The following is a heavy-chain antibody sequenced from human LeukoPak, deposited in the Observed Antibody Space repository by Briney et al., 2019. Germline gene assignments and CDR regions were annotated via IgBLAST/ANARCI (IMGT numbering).Heavy chain of an antibody. CDR2: IRYDGSKI. CDR1: GFVFSSYG. D-gene: IGHD3-10*01. J-gene: IGHJ6*04. Sequence: GGSLRLSCAASGFVFSSYGMHWVRQAPGRGLEWVAFIRYDGSKIYHGDSVKGRFTISRDESKNTVYLHMNNVRADDTAKYYCARGGANTFNSYYYYSLDVWGKGTTVTVSS. V-gene: IGHV3-30*02. CDR3: ARGGANTFNSYYYYSLDV.